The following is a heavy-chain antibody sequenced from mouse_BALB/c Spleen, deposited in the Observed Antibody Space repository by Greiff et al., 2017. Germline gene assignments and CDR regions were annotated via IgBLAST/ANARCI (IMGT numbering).Heavy chain of an antibody. CDR2: ISSGSSTI. J-gene: IGHJ2*01. CDR3: ARSYYASYYFDY. D-gene: IGHD1-1*01. Sequence: DVHLVESGGGLVQPGGSRKLSCAASGFTFSSFGMHWVRQAPEKGLEWVAYISSGSSTIYYADTVKGRFTISRDNPKNTLFLQMTSLRSEDTAMYYCARSYYASYYFDYWGQGTTLTVSS. V-gene: IGHV5-17*02. CDR1: GFTFSSFG.